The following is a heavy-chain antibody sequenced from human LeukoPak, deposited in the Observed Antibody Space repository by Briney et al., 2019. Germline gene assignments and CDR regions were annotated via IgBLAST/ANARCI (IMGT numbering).Heavy chain of an antibody. V-gene: IGHV3-23*01. D-gene: IGHD3-9*01. CDR1: GFTFSDYA. J-gene: IGHJ4*02. Sequence: GGSLRPSCAASGFTFSDYAMSWVRQAPGKGLEWVSVISGSAGSTYYAGSVKGRFTISRDNSKNTLYLQMNSLRAEDTAVYYCAKDFGTIYFFDCWGQGALVTVSS. CDR3: AKDFGTIYFFDC. CDR2: ISGSAGST.